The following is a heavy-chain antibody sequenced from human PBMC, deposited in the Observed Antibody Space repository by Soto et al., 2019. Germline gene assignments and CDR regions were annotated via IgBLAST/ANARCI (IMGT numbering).Heavy chain of an antibody. J-gene: IGHJ4*02. CDR2: ISGSGGST. CDR3: AKPPGAIVVVSYFHY. CDR1: GFTFSSYS. V-gene: IGHV3-23*01. D-gene: IGHD2-21*01. Sequence: GGSLRLSCAASGFTFSSYSMNWVRQAPGKGLEWVSDISGSGGSTYYADSVKGRFTISRDNSKNTLYLQMNSLRAEDTAVYYCAKPPGAIVVVSYFHYWRQGPLITVYS.